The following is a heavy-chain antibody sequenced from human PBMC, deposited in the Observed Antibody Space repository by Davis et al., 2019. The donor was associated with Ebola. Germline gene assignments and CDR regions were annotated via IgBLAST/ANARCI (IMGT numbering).Heavy chain of an antibody. D-gene: IGHD3-16*02. V-gene: IGHV4-61*01. CDR1: GGSVSSGSYY. CDR3: ARVGSRAMITFGGVIVTGAAFDI. Sequence: PSETLSLTCTVSGGSVSSGSYYWSWIRQPPGKGLEWIGYIYYSGSTNYNPSLKSRVTISVDTSKNQFSLKLSSVTAADTAVYYCARVGSRAMITFGGVIVTGAAFDIWGQGTMVTVSS. J-gene: IGHJ3*02. CDR2: IYYSGST.